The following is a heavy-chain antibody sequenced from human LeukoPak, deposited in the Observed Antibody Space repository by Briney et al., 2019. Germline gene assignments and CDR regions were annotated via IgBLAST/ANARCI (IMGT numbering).Heavy chain of an antibody. V-gene: IGHV1-2*02. D-gene: IGHD6-13*01. CDR2: INPNSGGT. CDR3: ARWDPTYDIAASGTSNYY. J-gene: IGHJ4*02. CDR1: RYTFTDYY. Sequence: ASVKVSCLACRYTFTDYYMHWVRPAPGQGLEWMGWINPNSGGTNYAQKFQGKVTMTRDTSISTAYMELSRLRSDDTAVYYCARWDPTYDIAASGTSNYYWGQGTLVTVSS.